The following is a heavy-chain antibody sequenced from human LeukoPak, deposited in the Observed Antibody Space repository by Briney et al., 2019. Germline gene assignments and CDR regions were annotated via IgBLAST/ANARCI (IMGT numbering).Heavy chain of an antibody. CDR2: IYTSGST. CDR3: ARGSSSSKMAGWFDP. Sequence: PSETLSLTCTVSGGSISSYYWSWIRQPAGKGLEWIGRIYTSGSTNYNPSLKSRVTMSVDTSKNQFSLKLSSVTAADTAVYYCARGSSSSKMAGWFDPWGQGTLATVSS. J-gene: IGHJ5*02. CDR1: GGSISSYY. D-gene: IGHD6-13*01. V-gene: IGHV4-4*07.